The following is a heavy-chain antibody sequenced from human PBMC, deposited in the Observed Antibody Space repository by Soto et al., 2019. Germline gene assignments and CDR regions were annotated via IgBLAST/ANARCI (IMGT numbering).Heavy chain of an antibody. V-gene: IGHV1-18*03. Sequence: ASVKVSCKASSYTFTSSGIIWVRQAPGQGLEWMGWISAYNGNTNYAQKLQGRVTMTTDTSTSTAYMELRSLRSDDIFLYYCTAYEIAVAGTLDYWGQGTLVTVSS. J-gene: IGHJ4*02. D-gene: IGHD6-19*01. CDR3: TAYEIAVAGTLDY. CDR2: ISAYNGNT. CDR1: SYTFTSSG.